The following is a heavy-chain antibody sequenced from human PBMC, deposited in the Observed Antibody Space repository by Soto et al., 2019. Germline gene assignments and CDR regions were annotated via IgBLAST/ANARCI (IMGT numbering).Heavy chain of an antibody. J-gene: IGHJ6*02. D-gene: IGHD2-21*02. V-gene: IGHV5-10-1*01. CDR3: AVGRDCPGSYYYGMEV. CDR1: GDSFTSYW. Sequence: GDSLKISCKGSGDSFTSYWIRWVRQMPGKGLVWMGRIDPSDSYTNYSPSFQCHVTISADKSISSAYLQWSSLKASDTAMYYCAVGRDCPGSYYYGMEVLGQGTPVTVPS. CDR2: IDPSDSYT.